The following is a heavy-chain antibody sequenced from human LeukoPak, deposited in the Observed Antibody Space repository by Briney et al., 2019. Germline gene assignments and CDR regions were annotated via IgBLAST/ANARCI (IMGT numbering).Heavy chain of an antibody. CDR1: GFTFSSYS. D-gene: IGHD3-22*01. CDR2: ISSSSSYI. Sequence: PGGSLRLSCAASGFTFSSYSMNWVRQAPGKGLEWVSSISSSSSYIYYADPVKGRFSISRDNAKNSLYLQMNSLRAEDTAVYYCAREVYYDSSGYYSPLMDYWGQGTLVTVSS. J-gene: IGHJ4*02. CDR3: AREVYYDSSGYYSPLMDY. V-gene: IGHV3-21*01.